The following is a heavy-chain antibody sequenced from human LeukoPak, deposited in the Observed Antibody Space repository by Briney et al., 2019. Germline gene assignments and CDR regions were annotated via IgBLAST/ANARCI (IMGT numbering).Heavy chain of an antibody. J-gene: IGHJ4*02. CDR1: GFPFSGSA. V-gene: IGHV3-73*01. Sequence: GGSLSLSCAASGFPFSGSAVHWVRKPSGKGLGWIGLIRIKANSYATAYAVSVKGRFTVTRDDSKNTAYLQMNSLKIEDTAVYYCTRTPYDSSNWPMDYWGQGTLVTVSS. CDR2: IRIKANSYAT. D-gene: IGHD3-3*01. CDR3: TRTPYDSSNWPMDY.